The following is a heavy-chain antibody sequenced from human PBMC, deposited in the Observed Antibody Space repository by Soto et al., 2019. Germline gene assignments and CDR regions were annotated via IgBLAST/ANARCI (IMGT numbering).Heavy chain of an antibody. D-gene: IGHD6-6*01. V-gene: IGHV1-69*01. CDR3: ARDYPGGGIAARPFEGSYYYYGMDV. CDR2: IIPIFGTA. J-gene: IGHJ6*02. CDR1: GGTFSSYA. Sequence: QVQLVQSGAEVKKPGYSVKVSCKASGGTFSSYAISWVRQAPGQGLEWMGGIIPIFGTANYAQKFQGRVTIIADESSCTAYMELSSLSSKDTAVYYCARDYPGGGIAARPFEGSYYYYGMDVWGQGTTVTVSS.